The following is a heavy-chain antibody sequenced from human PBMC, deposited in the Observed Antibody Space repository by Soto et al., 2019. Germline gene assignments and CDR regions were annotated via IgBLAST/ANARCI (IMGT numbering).Heavy chain of an antibody. CDR2: IKQDGSEK. Sequence: GGSLRLSCAASGFTFSSYWMSWVRQAPGKGLEWVANIKQDGSEKYYVDSVKGRFTISRDNAKNSLYLQMNSLRAGDTAVYYCARDRIAGSGYYYYYYGMDVWGQGTTVTVSS. J-gene: IGHJ6*02. V-gene: IGHV3-7*01. CDR3: ARDRIAGSGYYYYYYGMDV. CDR1: GFTFSSYW. D-gene: IGHD3-22*01.